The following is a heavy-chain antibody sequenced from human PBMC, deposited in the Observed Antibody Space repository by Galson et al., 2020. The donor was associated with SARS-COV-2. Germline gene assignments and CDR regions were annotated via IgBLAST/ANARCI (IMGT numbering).Heavy chain of an antibody. CDR3: ARHGLAGSYSRSKYYWYIDA. CDR1: GFIFTDFW. J-gene: IGHJ6*03. CDR2: IDPGDSVT. D-gene: IGHD3-10*01. Sequence: RGESLKISCKGSGFIFTDFWITWVRQMPGKGLEWMGRIDPGDSVTAFSPSFQGHVTFSVDKSINTAYLQWDSLKASDTAMYFCARHGLAGSYSRSKYYWYIDAWGKGTTVAVSS. V-gene: IGHV5-10-1*01.